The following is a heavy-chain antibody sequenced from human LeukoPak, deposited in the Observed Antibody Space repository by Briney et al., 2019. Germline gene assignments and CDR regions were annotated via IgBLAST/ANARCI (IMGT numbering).Heavy chain of an antibody. J-gene: IGHJ4*02. D-gene: IGHD3-16*02. V-gene: IGHV3-30*02. CDR3: AKDKVMMTYGGVIIGDY. CDR2: IRYDGIYS. CDR1: GFAFSSYG. Sequence: GGSLRLSCAVSGFAFSSYGMQGVRQAPGEGVEGVAFIRYDGIYSYYSDPVKGRLTISRDNSKNTLFLQMNSLRPEDTAVYYCAKDKVMMTYGGVIIGDYWGLGTLVTVSS.